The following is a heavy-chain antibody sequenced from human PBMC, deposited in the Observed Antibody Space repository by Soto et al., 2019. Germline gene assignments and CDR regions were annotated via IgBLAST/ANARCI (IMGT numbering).Heavy chain of an antibody. J-gene: IGHJ4*02. CDR3: ERYNSYDIEY. Sequence: SETLSLTCTVSVFSIIRYYGSWIRQPPGKGLEWIAHVHYSGDTNYNPSLESRVTISVETSKNQFSLKLSSVTAADRDMYYCERYNSYDIEYRGQGNMVTVSS. CDR2: VHYSGDT. D-gene: IGHD3-16*01. CDR1: VFSIIRYY. V-gene: IGHV4-59*01.